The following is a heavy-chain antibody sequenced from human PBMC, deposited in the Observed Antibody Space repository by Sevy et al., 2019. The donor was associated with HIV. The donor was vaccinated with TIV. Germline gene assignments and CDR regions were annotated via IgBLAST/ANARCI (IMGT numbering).Heavy chain of an antibody. J-gene: IGHJ6*02. D-gene: IGHD6-13*01. CDR2: MIPIFGTA. Sequence: ASVKVSCKASGGTFSSYAISWVRQAPGQGLEWMGGMIPIFGTANYAQKFQGRVTITADESTSTAYMELSSLRSEDTAVYYCARLLAAAGTLGVSYYYYYGMDVWGQGTTVTVSS. CDR1: GGTFSSYA. CDR3: ARLLAAAGTLGVSYYYYYGMDV. V-gene: IGHV1-69*13.